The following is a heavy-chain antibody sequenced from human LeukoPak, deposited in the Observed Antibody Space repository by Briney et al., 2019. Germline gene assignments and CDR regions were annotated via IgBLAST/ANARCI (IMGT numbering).Heavy chain of an antibody. CDR3: ARDKQWPRSYYYYYYGMDV. D-gene: IGHD6-19*01. CDR1: GFTFSNYA. CDR2: ISYDGSNK. Sequence: GGSLRLSCAASGFTFSNYAMHWVRQAPGKGLEWVAVISYDGSNKYYADSVKGRFTISRDNSKNTLYLQMNSLRAEDTAVYYCARDKQWPRSYYYYYYGMDVWGKGTTVTVSS. V-gene: IGHV3-30*04. J-gene: IGHJ6*04.